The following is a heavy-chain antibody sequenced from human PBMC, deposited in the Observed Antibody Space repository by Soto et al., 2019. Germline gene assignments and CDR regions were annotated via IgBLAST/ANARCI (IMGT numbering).Heavy chain of an antibody. J-gene: IGHJ4*02. D-gene: IGHD2-21*01. CDR1: GFTFSSYD. CDR2: IWYDGSNT. Sequence: GGSLRLSCAASGFTFSSYDMHWVRQAPGKGLEWVGFIWYDGSNTFYAESVKGRFTISRDNSKNTVYLQMNGLRDADKAVYFCACFFSMVIVELYYWSQGALLPV. CDR3: ACFFSMVIVELYY. V-gene: IGHV3-30*02.